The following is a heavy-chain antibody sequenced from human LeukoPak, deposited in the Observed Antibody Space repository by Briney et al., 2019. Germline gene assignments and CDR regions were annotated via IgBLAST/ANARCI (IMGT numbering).Heavy chain of an antibody. CDR2: ISSSSSYI. J-gene: IGHJ4*02. CDR1: GFTFSSYS. V-gene: IGHV3-21*01. CDR3: ARDYYSSSWYGSSGFFDY. D-gene: IGHD6-13*01. Sequence: GGSLRLSCAASGFTFSSYSMNWVRQAPGKGLEWVSSISSSSSYIYYADSVKGRFTISRDNAKNSLYPQMNSLRAEDTAVYYCARDYYSSSWYGSSGFFDYWGQGTLVTVSS.